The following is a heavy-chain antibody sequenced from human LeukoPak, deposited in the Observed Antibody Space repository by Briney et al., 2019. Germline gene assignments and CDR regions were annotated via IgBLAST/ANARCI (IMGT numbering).Heavy chain of an antibody. CDR1: GYTFTSYG. Sequence: AGVTVSCMASGYTFTSYGISWVRQAPAQGLEGMGWISTYNDNTNYAQKLQGRVTMTTDTSTSTAYMALRSLRSADTAVYYCARGGGPRYYMDVWGKGTTVTVSS. CDR2: ISTYNDNT. D-gene: IGHD1-14*01. CDR3: ARGGGPRYYMDV. J-gene: IGHJ6*03. V-gene: IGHV1-18*01.